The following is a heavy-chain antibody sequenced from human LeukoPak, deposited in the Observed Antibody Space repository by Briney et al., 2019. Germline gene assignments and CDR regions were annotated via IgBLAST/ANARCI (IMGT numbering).Heavy chain of an antibody. V-gene: IGHV4-4*07. J-gene: IGHJ4*02. Sequence: SETLSLTCTVSGGSISNYYWSWIRQPAGKGLEWIGRIYTSGTTNYNPSLKSRVSMSVDTSQNQFSLKLNSVTAADTAVYYCARGDTWGTFYHAFFDHWGQGTLVTVSS. D-gene: IGHD3-16*01. CDR2: IYTSGTT. CDR3: ARGDTWGTFYHAFFDH. CDR1: GGSISNYY.